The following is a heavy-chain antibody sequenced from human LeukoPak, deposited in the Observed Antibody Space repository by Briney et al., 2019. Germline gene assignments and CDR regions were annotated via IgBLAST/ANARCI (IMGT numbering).Heavy chain of an antibody. D-gene: IGHD3-16*02. CDR2: INHSGST. V-gene: IGHV4-34*01. J-gene: IGHJ3*02. CDR3: ARVGDDYVWGSYRFRAFDI. CDR1: GGSFSGYY. Sequence: SETLSFTCAVYGGSFSGYYWSWIRQPPGKGLEWIGEINHSGSTNYNPPLKSRVTISVDTSKNQFSLKLSSVTAADTAVYYCARVGDDYVWGSYRFRAFDIWGQGTMVTVSS.